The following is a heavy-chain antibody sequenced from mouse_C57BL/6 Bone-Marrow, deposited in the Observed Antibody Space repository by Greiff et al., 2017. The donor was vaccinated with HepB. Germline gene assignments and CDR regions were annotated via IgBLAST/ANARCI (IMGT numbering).Heavy chain of an antibody. D-gene: IGHD1-1*01. CDR2: ISNLAYSI. CDR1: GFTFSDYG. J-gene: IGHJ1*03. V-gene: IGHV5-15*01. CDR3: ARKGDYYGSSYWYFDV. Sequence: EVKLMESGGGLVQPGGSLKLSCAASGFTFSDYGMAWVRQAPRKGPGWVAFISNLAYSIYYADTVTGRFTISRENAKNTLYLEMSSLRSEETAMYYCARKGDYYGSSYWYFDVWGTGTTVTVSS.